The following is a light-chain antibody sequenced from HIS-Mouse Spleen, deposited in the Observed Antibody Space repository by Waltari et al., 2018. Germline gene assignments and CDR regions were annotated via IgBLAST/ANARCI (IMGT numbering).Light chain of an antibody. Sequence: DIQMTQSPSSLSASVGDRVTITCRESQGISNYCAWFQQKPGKAPNSLIYAASSLQSRVPSNFSGSGSGTDFTLTISSLQPEDFATYYCQQYNSYPLTFGGGTKVEIK. J-gene: IGKJ4*01. CDR1: QGISNY. V-gene: IGKV1-16*02. CDR2: AAS. CDR3: QQYNSYPLT.